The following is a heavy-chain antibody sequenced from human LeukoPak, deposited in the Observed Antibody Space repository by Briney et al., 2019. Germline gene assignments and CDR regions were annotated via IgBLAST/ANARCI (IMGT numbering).Heavy chain of an antibody. CDR3: VAAGGNSPFYYYMDV. V-gene: IGHV3-74*01. CDR2: IDTDGSAT. D-gene: IGHD4-23*01. CDR1: GFTFNAYW. Sequence: QPGGSLRLSCAASGFTFNAYWMHWVRQGPGKGLGWVSRIDTDGSATNYADSVQGRFTISRDNAENTLYLEMNSLRAEDTAVYYCVAAGGNSPFYYYMDVWGKGTTVTVSS. J-gene: IGHJ6*03.